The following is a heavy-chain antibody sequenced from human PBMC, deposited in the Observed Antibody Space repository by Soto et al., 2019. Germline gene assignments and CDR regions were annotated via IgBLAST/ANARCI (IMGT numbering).Heavy chain of an antibody. CDR1: GFTFSSYG. J-gene: IGHJ4*02. D-gene: IGHD2-15*01. Sequence: QVQLVESGGGVVQPGRSLRLSCAASGFTFSSYGMHWVRQAPGKGLEWVAVIWYDGSNKYYADSVKGRFTIARDNSKNTLYLQMNSLRAEDTAVYYCARDSDDTPLDYWGQGTLVTVSS. V-gene: IGHV3-33*01. CDR3: ARDSDDTPLDY. CDR2: IWYDGSNK.